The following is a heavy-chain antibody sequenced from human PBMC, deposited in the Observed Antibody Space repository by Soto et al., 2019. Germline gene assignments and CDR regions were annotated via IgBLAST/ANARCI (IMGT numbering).Heavy chain of an antibody. J-gene: IGHJ3*02. CDR2: ISGSGGRT. D-gene: IGHD1-26*01. CDR1: GFTFSRYV. V-gene: IGHV3-23*01. CDR3: AKDRSVSYGYDFDI. Sequence: QPGGSLRLSCAASGFTFSRYVMSWVRQAPGKGLEWVSDISGSGGRTYYADSVKGRFSFSRDNSKNTVYLQMNSLRAEDTAVYYCAKDRSVSYGYDFDIWGQGTMVTVSS.